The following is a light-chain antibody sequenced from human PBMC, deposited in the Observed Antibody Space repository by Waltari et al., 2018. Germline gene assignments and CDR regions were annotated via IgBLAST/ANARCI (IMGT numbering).Light chain of an antibody. J-gene: IGLJ2*01. V-gene: IGLV3-1*01. CDR2: QDS. CDR1: QLGDKY. CDR3: QAWDSSTVV. Sequence: SYELTQPPSVSVSPGQTASITCSGDQLGDKYACWYQQKPGQSPVLVIYQDSKRPSGTLGRFSGSNSGNTANLTISGTQAMDEADYYCQAWDSSTVVFGGGTKLTVL.